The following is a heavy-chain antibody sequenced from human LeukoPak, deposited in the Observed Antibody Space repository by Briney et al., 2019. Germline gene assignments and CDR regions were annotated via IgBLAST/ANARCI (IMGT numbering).Heavy chain of an antibody. Sequence: SETLSLTCTVSGGSISSGSYYWSWIRQPAGKGLEWIGRIYTSGSTNYNPSLKSRVTISVDTSKNQFSLKLSSVTAADTAVYYCARDQNDFWSGYYMDVWGKGTTVTVSS. CDR1: GGSISSGSYY. V-gene: IGHV4-61*02. CDR3: ARDQNDFWSGYYMDV. D-gene: IGHD3-3*01. J-gene: IGHJ6*03. CDR2: IYTSGST.